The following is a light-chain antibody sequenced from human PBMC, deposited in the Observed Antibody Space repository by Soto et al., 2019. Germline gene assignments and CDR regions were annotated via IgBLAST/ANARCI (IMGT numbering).Light chain of an antibody. J-gene: IGLJ3*02. CDR1: SSDVGGYNY. Sequence: QSALTQPRSVSGSPGQSVTISCTGTSSDVGGYNYVSWYQQHPGKAPKLMIYDVSKRPSGVPDRFSGSKSGHTASLTISGLQAEDEADYYCCSHAGSYSWVFGGGTQLTVL. CDR2: DVS. CDR3: CSHAGSYSWV. V-gene: IGLV2-11*01.